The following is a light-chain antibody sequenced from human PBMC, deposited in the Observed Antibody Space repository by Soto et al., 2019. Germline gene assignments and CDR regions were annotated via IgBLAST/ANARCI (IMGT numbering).Light chain of an antibody. Sequence: QSDLTQPASVSRSRGQSLTISYTGTSSYVGGYNYVSWYQQHPGKAPKLIIYDVSNRPSGVSYRFSGTKSGNTASLTVSGLLAEDEADYYCCSYTRSGTLTFGTGTTVTVL. V-gene: IGLV2-14*01. J-gene: IGLJ1*01. CDR2: DVS. CDR1: SSYVGGYNY. CDR3: CSYTRSGTLT.